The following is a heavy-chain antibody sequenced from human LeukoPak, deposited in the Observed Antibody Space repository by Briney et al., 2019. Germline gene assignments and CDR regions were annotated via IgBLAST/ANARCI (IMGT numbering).Heavy chain of an antibody. V-gene: IGHV3-23*01. CDR3: AKDTGSSGYYYFDY. CDR2: ISGSGGST. J-gene: IGHJ4*02. CDR1: GFTFSSYA. Sequence: GSLRLSCAASGFTFSSYAVSWVRQAPGKGLEWVSAISGSGGSTYYADSVKGRFTISRDNSKNTLYLQMNSLRAEDTAVYYCAKDTGSSGYYYFDYWGQGTLVTVSS. D-gene: IGHD3-22*01.